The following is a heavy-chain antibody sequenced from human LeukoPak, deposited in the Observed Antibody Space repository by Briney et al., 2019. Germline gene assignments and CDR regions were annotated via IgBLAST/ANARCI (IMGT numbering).Heavy chain of an antibody. D-gene: IGHD2-15*01. V-gene: IGHV3-74*01. CDR1: GFTFSGYW. Sequence: GGSLRLSCAASGFTFSGYWMHWVRQAPGKGLVRVSRSNIDGSSTSYADSVKGRFTISRDNAKNTLYLQMNSLRAEDTAVYYCARSSGGSYSYSGGQGTLVTVSS. J-gene: IGHJ5*01. CDR2: SNIDGSST. CDR3: ARSSGGSYSYS.